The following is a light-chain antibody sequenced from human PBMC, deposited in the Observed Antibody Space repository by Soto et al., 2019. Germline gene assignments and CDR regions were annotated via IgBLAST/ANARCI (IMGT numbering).Light chain of an antibody. CDR1: QSVNTY. CDR2: DAS. V-gene: IGKV3-11*01. Sequence: EIVLTQSPATLSLSPGERATLSCRASQSVNTYLAWYQQKPGQAPRLLIYDASNRATGIPGRFSGSGSGTDFTLTISSLESEDFAVYYCQQRSNRPPTFGPGTKVDI. J-gene: IGKJ3*01. CDR3: QQRSNRPPT.